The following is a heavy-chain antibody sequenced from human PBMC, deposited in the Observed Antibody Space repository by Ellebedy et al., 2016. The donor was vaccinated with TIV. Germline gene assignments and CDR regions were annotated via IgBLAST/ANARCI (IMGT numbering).Heavy chain of an antibody. CDR1: GGSFSGYY. D-gene: IGHD3-10*01. Sequence: MPSETLSLTCAVYGGSFSGYYWSWIRQPPGKGLEWFGEINHSGSTNYNPSPKSRVTISVDTYKNQFSLKLSSVTAADTAVYYCARLRTVRGVITANYYYGMDVWGQGTTVTVSS. CDR2: INHSGST. V-gene: IGHV4-34*01. CDR3: ARLRTVRGVITANYYYGMDV. J-gene: IGHJ6*02.